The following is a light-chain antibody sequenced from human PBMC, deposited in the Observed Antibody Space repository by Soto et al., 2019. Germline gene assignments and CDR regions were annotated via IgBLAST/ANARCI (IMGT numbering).Light chain of an antibody. J-gene: IGKJ4*01. CDR1: QSVSRS. V-gene: IGKV3-11*01. CDR2: DAS. CDR3: QQRSDWPST. Sequence: EIVLTQSPATLSLSPGERATLSCRASQSVSRSLAWYQQKPGQDPRLLIYDASNRATGIPARFSGSGSGTDFTLTISSLEPEDFAVYYCQQRSDWPSTLGGGTKVQIK.